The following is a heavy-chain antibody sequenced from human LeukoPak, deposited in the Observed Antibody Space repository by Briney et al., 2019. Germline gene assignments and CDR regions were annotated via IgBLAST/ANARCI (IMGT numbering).Heavy chain of an antibody. D-gene: IGHD6-13*01. Sequence: ASVKVSCKASGYSFNIYGISWARQAPGQGLEWMGWISAYNGNTNYAQKLRGRVTMTTDTSTSTAYMELRSLRSDDTAVYYCARDDGDFSSSWYYWGQGTLVTVSS. CDR3: ARDDGDFSSSWYY. J-gene: IGHJ4*02. CDR2: ISAYNGNT. V-gene: IGHV1-18*01. CDR1: GYSFNIYG.